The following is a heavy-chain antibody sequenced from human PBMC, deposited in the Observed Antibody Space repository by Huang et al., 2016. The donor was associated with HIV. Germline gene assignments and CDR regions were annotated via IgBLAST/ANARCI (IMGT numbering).Heavy chain of an antibody. D-gene: IGHD5-12*01. CDR2: ISGSSGTI. J-gene: IGHJ4*02. V-gene: IGHV3-23*01. CDR1: GFSLSNYA. CDR3: AKDRGDGYSGYDYDY. Sequence: EVQLWESGGTLVQPGGSLRLSCGASGFSLSNYAMSWVRQAPGTGLEWVSFISGSSGTIYYADSVKGRFTISRDNVKKTVYLQMNSLRVEDAAVYYCAKDRGDGYSGYDYDYWGQGTLVTVSS.